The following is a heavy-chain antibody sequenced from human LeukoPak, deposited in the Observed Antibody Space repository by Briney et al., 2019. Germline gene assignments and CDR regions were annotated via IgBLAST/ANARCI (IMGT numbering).Heavy chain of an antibody. Sequence: GGSLRLSCAASGFTFSMYWMSWVRQAPGKGPEWVANINRVGGEIYYVDSVKGRFTISRDNVKNSLYLEMNSLRVEDTAVYYCARVGYDWNGMDVWGQGTTVTVSS. CDR2: INRVGGEI. CDR1: GFTFSMYW. V-gene: IGHV3-7*03. D-gene: IGHD1-20*01. CDR3: ARVGYDWNGMDV. J-gene: IGHJ6*02.